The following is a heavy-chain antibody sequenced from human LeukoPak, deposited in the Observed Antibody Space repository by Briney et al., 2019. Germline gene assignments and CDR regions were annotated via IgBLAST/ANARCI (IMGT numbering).Heavy chain of an antibody. CDR1: GFTFSSYA. Sequence: PGGSLRLSCAASGFTFSSYAMHWVRQAPGKGLEYVSTISANGGSTYHADSVKGRFTISRDNSKNTLHLQMGSLRSEDTAVYYCAREYALGSIWYSDYWGQGALVTVSS. CDR2: ISANGGST. V-gene: IGHV3-64*02. CDR3: AREYALGSIWYSDY. D-gene: IGHD6-13*01. J-gene: IGHJ4*02.